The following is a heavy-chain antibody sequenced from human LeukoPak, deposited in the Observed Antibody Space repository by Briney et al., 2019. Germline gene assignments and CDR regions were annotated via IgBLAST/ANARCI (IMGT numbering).Heavy chain of an antibody. J-gene: IGHJ4*02. CDR2: IYYSGST. D-gene: IGHD3-3*01. CDR1: GGSISSGDYY. V-gene: IGHV4-30-4*08. CDR3: DRGIPTYDFWSGYYTAAFDC. Sequence: PSQTLSLTCTVSGGSISSGDYYWSWIRQPPGKGLEWIGYIYYSGSTYYNPSLKSRVTISVDTSKNQFSLKLSSVTAADTAVYYCDRGIPTYDFWSGYYTAAFDCWGQGTLVTVSS.